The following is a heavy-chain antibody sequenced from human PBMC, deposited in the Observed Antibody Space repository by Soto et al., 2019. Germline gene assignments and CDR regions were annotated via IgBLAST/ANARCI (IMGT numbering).Heavy chain of an antibody. D-gene: IGHD2-8*01. J-gene: IGHJ3*02. V-gene: IGHV3-23*01. CDR1: GFTFSSYA. Sequence: GGSLRLSCAASGFTFSSYAMSWVRQAPGKGLEWVSGISGSGGSTYYADSVKGRFTISRDNSKNTLYLQMNSLRAEDTAVYYCAKDGGRDIVLMVYATNDAFDIWGQGTMVTVSS. CDR3: AKDGGRDIVLMVYATNDAFDI. CDR2: ISGSGGST.